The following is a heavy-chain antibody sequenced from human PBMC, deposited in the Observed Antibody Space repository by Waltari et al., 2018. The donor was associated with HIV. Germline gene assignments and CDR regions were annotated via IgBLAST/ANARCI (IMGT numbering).Heavy chain of an antibody. D-gene: IGHD3-3*01. J-gene: IGHJ4*02. CDR2: IYYSGST. V-gene: IGHV4-39*07. Sequence: QLQLQESGPGLVKPSETLSLTCTVSGGSISSSSYYWGWIRQPPGKGLEWIGSIYYSGSTYYNPSLKSRVTISVDTSKNQFSLKLSSVTAADTAVYYCARDGKRLRFLEWRPPSWGQGTLVTVSS. CDR1: GGSISSSSYY. CDR3: ARDGKRLRFLEWRPPS.